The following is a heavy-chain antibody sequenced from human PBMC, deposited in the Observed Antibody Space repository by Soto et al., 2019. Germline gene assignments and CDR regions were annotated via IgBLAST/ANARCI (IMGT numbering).Heavy chain of an antibody. Sequence: QVQLVESGGGVVQPGRSLRLSCAASGFIFTNHAMHWVRQAPGKGLEWVAQIWYDGSVKNYEDSMKGRFTVSRDSPKNTLFLQMNSLRVEDTAVYYCARDGQRLAPYAFDIWGQGTLVTVSS. V-gene: IGHV3-33*01. CDR1: GFIFTNHA. CDR3: ARDGQRLAPYAFDI. CDR2: IWYDGSVK. D-gene: IGHD6-25*01. J-gene: IGHJ3*02.